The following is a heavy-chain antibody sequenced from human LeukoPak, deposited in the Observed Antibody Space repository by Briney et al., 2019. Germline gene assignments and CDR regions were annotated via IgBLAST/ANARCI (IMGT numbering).Heavy chain of an antibody. CDR1: GDSISSSSYY. D-gene: IGHD5-18*01. J-gene: IGHJ4*02. CDR3: AREKGNSYGYDY. CDR2: IYYSGST. Sequence: SETLSLTCTVSGDSISSSSYYWGWIHQPPGKGLEWIGTIYYSGSTNYNPSLKSRVTISVDTSMNQFSLKLSSVTAADTAVYYCAREKGNSYGYDYWGQGTLVTVSS. V-gene: IGHV4-39*07.